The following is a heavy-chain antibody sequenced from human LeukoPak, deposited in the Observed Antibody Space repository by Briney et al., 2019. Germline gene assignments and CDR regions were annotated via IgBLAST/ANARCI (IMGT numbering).Heavy chain of an antibody. CDR3: ARLHGGWSSGYYYFFDY. CDR2: IYSGGST. J-gene: IGHJ4*02. Sequence: PGGSLRLSYAASGFTFSNYAFVWVRQAPGKRLEWVSVIYSGGSTYYADSVKGRFTISRDNSKNTLYLQMNSLRAEDTAVYCCARLHGGWSSGYYYFFDYWGQGTLVTVSS. V-gene: IGHV3-53*01. D-gene: IGHD3-22*01. CDR1: GFTFSNYA.